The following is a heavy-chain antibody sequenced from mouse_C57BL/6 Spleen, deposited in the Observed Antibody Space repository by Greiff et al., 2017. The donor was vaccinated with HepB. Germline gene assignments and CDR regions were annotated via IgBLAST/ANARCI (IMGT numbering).Heavy chain of an antibody. CDR1: GYSFTSYY. J-gene: IGHJ4*01. Sequence: QVQLQQSGPELVKPGASVKISCKASGYSFTSYYIHWVKQRPGQGLEWIGWIYPGSGNTKYTEKFKGKATLTADTSSSTAYMQLSSLTSEDAAVYYCARGGPGYAMDYWGQGTSVTVSS. V-gene: IGHV1-66*01. CDR3: ARGGPGYAMDY. CDR2: IYPGSGNT.